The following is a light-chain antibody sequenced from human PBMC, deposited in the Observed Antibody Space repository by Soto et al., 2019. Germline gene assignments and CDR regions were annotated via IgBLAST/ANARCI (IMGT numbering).Light chain of an antibody. CDR3: QQSFSPLTFGGGTPQLT. V-gene: IGKV1-39*01. CDR2: AAS. Sequence: DIQMTQSPSTLSASVGDRVPITCRARQSISSWLAWYQQQPGKALTLLIYAASTLQSGVPSRFSGSGSGTDFTLTISSLQPEDFATYYCQQSFSPLTFGGGTPQLTFGGGTKVDIK. CDR1: QSISSW. J-gene: IGKJ4*01.